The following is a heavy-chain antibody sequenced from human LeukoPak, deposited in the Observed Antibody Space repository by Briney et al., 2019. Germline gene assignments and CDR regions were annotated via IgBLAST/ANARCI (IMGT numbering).Heavy chain of an antibody. J-gene: IGHJ4*02. CDR2: IIPIFGTA. V-gene: IGHV1-69*06. D-gene: IGHD6-13*01. CDR3: ARGDRYSSSWYREFGY. CDR1: GGTFSSYA. Sequence: SVKVSCKASGGTFSSYAISWVRQAPGQGLEWMGGIIPIFGTANYAQKFQGRVTITADKSTSTAYMELSSLRSEDTAVYYCARGDRYSSSWYREFGYWGQGTLVTVSS.